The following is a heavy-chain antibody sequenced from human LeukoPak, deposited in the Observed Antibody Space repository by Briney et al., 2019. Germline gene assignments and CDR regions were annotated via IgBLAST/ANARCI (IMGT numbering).Heavy chain of an antibody. V-gene: IGHV1-2*02. CDR1: GGTFSSYA. J-gene: IGHJ3*02. CDR3: ARAPTFDI. CDR2: INPNSGDT. Sequence: ASVKVSCKASGGTFSSYAISWVRQAPGQGLEWMGWINPNSGDTNSAQNFQGRVTMTRDTSISTAYMELTRLRSDDTAVYYCARAPTFDIWGQGTMVTVSS.